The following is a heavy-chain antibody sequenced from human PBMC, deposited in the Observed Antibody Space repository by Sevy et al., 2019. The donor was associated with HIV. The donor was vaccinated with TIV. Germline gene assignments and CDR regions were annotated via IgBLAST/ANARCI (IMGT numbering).Heavy chain of an antibody. V-gene: IGHV3-30*18. CDR3: AKIYYDSSGYHSARHYYYYGMDV. Sequence: GESLKISCAASGFTFSSYGMHWVRQAPGKGLEWVAVISYDGSNKYYADSVKGRFTISRDNSKNTLYLQMNSLRAEDTAVYYCAKIYYDSSGYHSARHYYYYGMDVWGQGTTVTVSS. J-gene: IGHJ6*02. CDR2: ISYDGSNK. CDR1: GFTFSSYG. D-gene: IGHD3-22*01.